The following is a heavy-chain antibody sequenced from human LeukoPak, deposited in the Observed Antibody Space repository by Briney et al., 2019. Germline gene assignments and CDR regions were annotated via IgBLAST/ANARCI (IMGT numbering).Heavy chain of an antibody. D-gene: IGHD3-16*01. CDR3: ARLWRLGRHSFDP. CDR2: IFYNGTG. J-gene: IGHJ5*02. CDR1: GGSIRSINYY. V-gene: IGHV4-39*01. Sequence: SETLSLTCTVSGGSIRSINYYWGWIRQPPGKGLEWIGHIFYNGTGQYSPSLKSRVSMSVDMSTNQFSLRLTSVTAADTSVYYCARLWRLGRHSFDPWGQGTLVTVSS.